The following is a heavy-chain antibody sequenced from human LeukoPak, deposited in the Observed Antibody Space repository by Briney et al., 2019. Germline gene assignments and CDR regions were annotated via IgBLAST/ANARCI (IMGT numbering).Heavy chain of an antibody. CDR3: ARDQEGWFDP. V-gene: IGHV3-23*01. CDR1: GFTFSSYA. Sequence: GGSLRLSCAASGFTFSSYAMSWVRQAPGKGLEWVSAISGSGGSTYYADSVKGRFTISRDNSKNTPYLQMNSLRAEDTAVYYCARDQEGWFDPWGQGTLVTVSS. CDR2: ISGSGGST. J-gene: IGHJ5*02.